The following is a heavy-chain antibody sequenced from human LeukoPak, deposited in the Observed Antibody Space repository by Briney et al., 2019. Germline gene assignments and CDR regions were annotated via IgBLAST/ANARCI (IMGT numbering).Heavy chain of an antibody. V-gene: IGHV4-30-2*01. CDR1: GGSISSGGYY. CDR2: IYHSGST. CDR3: ARDAALGSSSQGSDY. Sequence: PSETPSLTCTVSGGSISSGGYYWSWIRQPPGKGLEWIGYIYHSGSTHYNPSLKSRVTISVDRSKNQFSLKLSSVTAADTAVYYCARDAALGSSSQGSDYWGQGTLVTVSS. J-gene: IGHJ4*02. D-gene: IGHD6-6*01.